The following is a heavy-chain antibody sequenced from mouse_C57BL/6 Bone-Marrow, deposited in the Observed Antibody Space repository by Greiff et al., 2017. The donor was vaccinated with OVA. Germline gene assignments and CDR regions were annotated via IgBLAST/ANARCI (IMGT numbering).Heavy chain of an antibody. CDR1: GFTFSSYG. D-gene: IGHD1-1*01. CDR2: ISSGGSYT. J-gene: IGHJ2*01. CDR3: ARPYYGSSSFDY. V-gene: IGHV5-6*01. Sequence: EVQGVESGGDLVKPGGSLKLSCAASGFTFSSYGMSWVRQTPDKRLEWVATISSGGSYTYYPDSVKGRFTISRDNAKNTLYLQMSSLKSEDTAMYYCARPYYGSSSFDYWGQGTTLTVSS.